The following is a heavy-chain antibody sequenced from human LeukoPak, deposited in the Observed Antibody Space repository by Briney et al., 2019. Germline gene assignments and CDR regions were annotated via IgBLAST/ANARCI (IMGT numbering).Heavy chain of an antibody. D-gene: IGHD3-22*01. J-gene: IGHJ4*02. CDR3: AGGPYYYDSSGTSFDY. Sequence: GASVKVSCKASEYTFTGYYMHWVRQAPGQGLEWMGWINPNSGGTNYAQKFQGRVTMTRDTSISTAYMELSRLRSDDTAVYYCAGGPYYYDSSGTSFDYWGQGTLVTVSS. CDR2: INPNSGGT. V-gene: IGHV1-2*02. CDR1: EYTFTGYY.